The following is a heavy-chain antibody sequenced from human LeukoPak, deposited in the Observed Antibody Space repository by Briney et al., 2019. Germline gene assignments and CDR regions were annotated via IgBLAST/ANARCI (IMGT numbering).Heavy chain of an antibody. J-gene: IGHJ4*02. CDR3: ARDRNAVAGFDY. Sequence: GGSLRLSCAASGFTLSSYAMSWVRQAPGKGLEWVSAISGSGGSTYYADSVKGRFTISRDNSKNTLYLQMNSLRAEDTAVYYCARDRNAVAGFDYWCQGTLVTVSS. D-gene: IGHD6-19*01. CDR2: ISGSGGST. V-gene: IGHV3-23*01. CDR1: GFTLSSYA.